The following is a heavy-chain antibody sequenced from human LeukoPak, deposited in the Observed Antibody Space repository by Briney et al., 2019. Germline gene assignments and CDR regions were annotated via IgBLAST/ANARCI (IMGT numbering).Heavy chain of an antibody. CDR1: GYSINSGYY. D-gene: IGHD6-13*01. J-gene: IGHJ4*02. CDR3: ATAAAGTFDH. CDR2: IHHSEST. V-gene: IGHV4-38-2*02. Sequence: SETLSLTCTVSGYSINSGYYWGWIRQPPGKGLEWIGGIHHSESTYYNPSLKSRVTVSVDTSKNQFSLKLSSVTAADTAVYYCATAAAGTFDHWGQGTLVTVSS.